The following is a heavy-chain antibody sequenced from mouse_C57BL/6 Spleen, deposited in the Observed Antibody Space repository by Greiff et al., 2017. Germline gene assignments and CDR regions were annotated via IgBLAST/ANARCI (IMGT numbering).Heavy chain of an antibody. Sequence: EVMLVESGPGMVKPSQSLSLTCTVTGYSITSGYDWHWIRHFPGNKLEWMGYISYSGSTNYNPSLKSRISITHDTSKNHFFLKLNSVTTEDTATYYCARGGDDYAFAYWGQGTLVTVSA. CDR2: ISYSGST. D-gene: IGHD2-4*01. CDR1: GYSITSGYD. V-gene: IGHV3-1*01. J-gene: IGHJ3*01. CDR3: ARGGDDYAFAY.